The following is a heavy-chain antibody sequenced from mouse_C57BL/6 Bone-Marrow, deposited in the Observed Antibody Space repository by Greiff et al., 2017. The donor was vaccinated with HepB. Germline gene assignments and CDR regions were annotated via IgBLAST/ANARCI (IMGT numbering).Heavy chain of an antibody. CDR2: IYPGDGDT. D-gene: IGHD1-1*01. CDR1: GYAFSSSW. V-gene: IGHV1-82*01. Sequence: QVHLKESGPELVKPGASVKISCKASGYAFSSSWMNWVKQRPGKGLEWIGRIYPGDGDTNYNGKFKGKATLTADKSSSTAYMQLSSLTSEDSAVYFCASLIYYYGSSYDYFDYWGQGTTLTVSS. J-gene: IGHJ2*01. CDR3: ASLIYYYGSSYDYFDY.